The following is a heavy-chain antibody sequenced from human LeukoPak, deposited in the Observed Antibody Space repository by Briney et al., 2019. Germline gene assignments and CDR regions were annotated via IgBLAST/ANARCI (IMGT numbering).Heavy chain of an antibody. CDR3: TTTVVGVTTWFDP. V-gene: IGHV3-15*01. D-gene: IGHD1-26*01. CDR1: GFTLSNAY. J-gene: IGHJ5*02. Sequence: AGGSLRLSCAASGFTLSNAYMSWVRQAPGKGLEWVGRIKNKTNGGTTDYAAPVKGRFTISRDDSKNTLYLQMNSLKTEDTAVYYCTTTVVGVTTWFDPWGQGTLVTVSS. CDR2: IKNKTNGGTT.